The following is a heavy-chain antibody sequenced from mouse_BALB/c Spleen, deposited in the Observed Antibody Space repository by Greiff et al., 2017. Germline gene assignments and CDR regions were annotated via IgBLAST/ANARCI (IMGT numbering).Heavy chain of an antibody. V-gene: IGHV1S56*01. CDR2: IYPGNVNT. D-gene: IGHD2-1*01. CDR1: GYTFTSYY. CDR3: ARYGNIYAMDY. Sequence: VQLQQSGPELVKPGASVRISCKASGYTFTSYYIHWVKQRPGQGLEWIGWIYPGNVNTKYNEKFKGKATLTADKSSSTAYMQLSSLTSEDSAVYFCARYGNIYAMDYWGQGTSVTVSA. J-gene: IGHJ4*01.